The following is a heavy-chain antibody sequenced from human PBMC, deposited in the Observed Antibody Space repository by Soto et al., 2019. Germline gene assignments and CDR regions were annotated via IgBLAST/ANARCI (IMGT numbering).Heavy chain of an antibody. J-gene: IGHJ5*02. V-gene: IGHV4-39*01. CDR2: MYYSGST. Sequence: PSETLSLTCTVSGGSISSSNYFWGWIRQPPGKGLEWIGSMYYSGSTYYNPSLKSRVTISVDTSKNQFSLKRSSVTAADTAMYNCASHGERKIRSLNWFDPWGQGTLVTVSS. CDR1: GGSISSSNYF. D-gene: IGHD4-17*01. CDR3: ASHGERKIRSLNWFDP.